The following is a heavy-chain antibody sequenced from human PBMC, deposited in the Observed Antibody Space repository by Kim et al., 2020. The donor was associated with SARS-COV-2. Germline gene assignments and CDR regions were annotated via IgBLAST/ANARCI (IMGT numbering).Heavy chain of an antibody. Sequence: SETLSLTCTVSGGSISSSSYYWGWIRQPPGKGLEWIGSIYYSGSTYYNPSLKSRVTISVDTSKNQFSLKLSSVTAADTAVYCCARLDFWSGYYMGHDAFDIWGQGTMVTVSS. CDR3: ARLDFWSGYYMGHDAFDI. J-gene: IGHJ3*02. CDR1: GGSISSSSYY. D-gene: IGHD3-3*01. V-gene: IGHV4-39*01. CDR2: IYYSGST.